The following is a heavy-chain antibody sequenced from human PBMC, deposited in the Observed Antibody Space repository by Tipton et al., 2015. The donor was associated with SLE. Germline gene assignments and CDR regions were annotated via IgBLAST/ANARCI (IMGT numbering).Heavy chain of an antibody. D-gene: IGHD6-13*01. CDR2: INHSGST. J-gene: IGHJ6*02. CDR1: GGSFTMYY. V-gene: IGHV4-34*01. Sequence: TLSLTCAVSGGSFTMYYWSWIRQSPGKGLEWIGEINHSGSTNYNPSLKARVTISVDTSKNQFSLKLSSVTAADTAVYYCAREERIAAAGRLYYYYAMDVWGQGTTVTVSS. CDR3: AREERIAAAGRLYYYYAMDV.